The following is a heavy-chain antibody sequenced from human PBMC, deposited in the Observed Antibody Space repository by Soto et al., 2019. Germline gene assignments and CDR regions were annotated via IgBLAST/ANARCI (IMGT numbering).Heavy chain of an antibody. Sequence: SETLSLTCSVSGGSIRSSNYFWGWIRQPPGKGLEWIGSIYYSGSANYNPSLKSRLTISLDTSNNQISLSLSSVTAADTAVYYCARGGDYGDYGGLDEAFHIWGQGTMVTVSS. J-gene: IGHJ3*02. CDR1: GGSIRSSNYF. CDR3: ARGGDYGDYGGLDEAFHI. CDR2: IYYSGSA. V-gene: IGHV4-39*01. D-gene: IGHD4-17*01.